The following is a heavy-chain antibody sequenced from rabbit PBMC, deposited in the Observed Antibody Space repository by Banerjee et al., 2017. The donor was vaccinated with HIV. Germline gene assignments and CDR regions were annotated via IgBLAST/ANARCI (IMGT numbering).Heavy chain of an antibody. CDR3: ARSTSGYDIGDL. CDR1: GISFSSSYY. Sequence: QSLEESGGDLVKPGASLTLTCTASGISFSSSYYMCWVRQAPGKGLEWIACICTSGGSTYYASWAKGRFTISKTSSTTVTLQMTSLTAADTATYFCARSTSGYDIGDLWGQGTLVTVS. D-gene: IGHD1-1*01. J-gene: IGHJ4*01. CDR2: ICTSGGST. V-gene: IGHV1S40*01.